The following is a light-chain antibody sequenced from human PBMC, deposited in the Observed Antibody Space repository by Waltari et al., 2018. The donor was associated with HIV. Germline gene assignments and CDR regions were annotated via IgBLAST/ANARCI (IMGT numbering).Light chain of an antibody. V-gene: IGLV1-47*01. Sequence: QSVLTQPPSASGTPGQRVTISCSGSSSNIGSKYVYWFQQLPGTAPNLLMYRNNQRPSGVPDRGSGSKSGTSASLAISGLRAEDEADYYCAAWDDSLSAVVFGGGTKLTVL. CDR1: SSNIGSKY. J-gene: IGLJ3*02. CDR2: RNN. CDR3: AAWDDSLSAVV.